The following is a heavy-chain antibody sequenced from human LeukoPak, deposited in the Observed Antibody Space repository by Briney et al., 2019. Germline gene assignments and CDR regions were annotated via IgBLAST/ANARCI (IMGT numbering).Heavy chain of an antibody. V-gene: IGHV3-7*01. D-gene: IGHD2-2*01. CDR3: ARDDCSSISCYHNWFDP. Sequence: GGSLRLSCAASGFTFSSHWMRWVRQAPGEGLEWVGNIKQEGSEKSYVDSVRGRFTISRDNAKNSLYLQMNSLRAEDTAVYYCARDDCSSISCYHNWFDPWGQGTLVTVSS. CDR1: GFTFSSHW. CDR2: IKQEGSEK. J-gene: IGHJ5*02.